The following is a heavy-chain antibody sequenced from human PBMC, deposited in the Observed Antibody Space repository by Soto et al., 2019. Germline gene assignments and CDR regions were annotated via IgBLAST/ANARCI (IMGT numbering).Heavy chain of an antibody. J-gene: IGHJ6*02. CDR1: GFTFSSYG. CDR2: ISYDGSSK. D-gene: IGHD6-25*01. V-gene: IGHV3-30*18. CDR3: AKALEGIVRAARRATDV. Sequence: GGSLRLSCAASGFTFSSYGMHWVRQAPGKGLEWVAVISYDGSSKYYADSVNGRFTISRDNSKNTLYLQMNSLRAEDTAVYYCAKALEGIVRAARRATDVWGQGTKVTVSS.